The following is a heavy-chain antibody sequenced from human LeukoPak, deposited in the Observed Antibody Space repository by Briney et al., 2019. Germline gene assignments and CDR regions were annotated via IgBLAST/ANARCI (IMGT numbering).Heavy chain of an antibody. D-gene: IGHD2/OR15-2a*01. J-gene: IGHJ4*02. V-gene: IGHV1-2*02. CDR1: GYSFTAFY. CDR2: IHPRSGDT. Sequence: ASVKVSCKASGYSFTAFYIHWVRQAPGQGLEWMGWIHPRSGDTNYAYKFQGRVTLTRDTSISAAYLDLSGLRSDDTAVYYCSTEDKYCTTSTCGDSWGQGTLVTVSS. CDR3: STEDKYCTTSTCGDS.